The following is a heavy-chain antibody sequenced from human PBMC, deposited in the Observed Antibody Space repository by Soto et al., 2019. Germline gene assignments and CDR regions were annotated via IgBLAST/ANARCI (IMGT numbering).Heavy chain of an antibody. D-gene: IGHD2-2*01. Sequence: GASVKVSCKASGYTFTSYGISWVRQAPGQGLEWMGWISAYNGNTNYAQKLQGRVTMTTDTSTSTAYMELRSLRSDDTAVYYCARDSLVVVPAAYDYWGQGTLVTVSS. CDR1: GYTFTSYG. CDR3: ARDSLVVVPAAYDY. V-gene: IGHV1-18*01. CDR2: ISAYNGNT. J-gene: IGHJ4*02.